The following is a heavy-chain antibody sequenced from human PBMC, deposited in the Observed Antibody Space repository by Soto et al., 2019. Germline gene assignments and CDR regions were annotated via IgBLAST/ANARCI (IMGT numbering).Heavy chain of an antibody. V-gene: IGHV4-39*01. D-gene: IGHD3-3*01. Sequence: PSETLSLTCTVSVGSINSRNFYWGWIRQPPGKGLEWIGSVYFTGSTYYSPSLKSRVVISVDTSRNQFSLKLSSVTAADTAAYYCASSYDFWNGYSSPVGLWFDPWAREPWSPSPQ. J-gene: IGHJ5*02. CDR2: VYFTGST. CDR3: ASSYDFWNGYSSPVGLWFDP. CDR1: VGSINSRNFY.